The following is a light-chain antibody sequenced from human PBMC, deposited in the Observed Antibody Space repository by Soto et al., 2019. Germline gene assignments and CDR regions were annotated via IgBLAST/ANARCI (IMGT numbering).Light chain of an antibody. CDR3: QHYNSYSEA. Sequence: DIQMTQSPSTLSGSVGDRFTITCRSSQTISSWLAWYQQKPGKAPKLLIYKASTLKSGVPSRFSGSGSGTEFTLTISSLQPDDFATYYCQHYNSYSEAFGQGTNV. CDR1: QTISSW. V-gene: IGKV1-5*03. J-gene: IGKJ1*01. CDR2: KAS.